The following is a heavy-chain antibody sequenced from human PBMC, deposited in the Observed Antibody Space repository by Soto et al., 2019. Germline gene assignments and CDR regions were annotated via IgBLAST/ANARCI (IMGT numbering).Heavy chain of an antibody. D-gene: IGHD1-26*01. CDR1: GFTFSTYA. CDR2: LTGSGATT. Sequence: EVQLLESGGGLVQPGGSLRLSCAASGFTFSTYAMNWVRQAPGKGLEWVSGLTGSGATTYYADSVKGRFTISRDNSKNTLYLQMNTLRAEDTAIYHCSKSEEASGLLTTYNDYWGQGTLVTVSS. J-gene: IGHJ4*02. V-gene: IGHV3-23*01. CDR3: SKSEEASGLLTTYNDY.